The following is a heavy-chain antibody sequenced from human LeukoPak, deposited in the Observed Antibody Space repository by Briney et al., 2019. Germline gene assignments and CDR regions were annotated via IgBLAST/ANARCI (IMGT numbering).Heavy chain of an antibody. V-gene: IGHV4-38-2*02. CDR1: GYSISSGYY. Sequence: PSETLSLTCTVSGYSISSGYYWGWIRQPPGKGLEWIGSIYHSGSTSYNPSLKSRVTISIGTSKTHFSLKLSSVTAADTAVYYCARASTWYYFDYWDQGTLVTVSS. D-gene: IGHD2-8*02. CDR3: ARASTWYYFDY. J-gene: IGHJ4*02. CDR2: IYHSGST.